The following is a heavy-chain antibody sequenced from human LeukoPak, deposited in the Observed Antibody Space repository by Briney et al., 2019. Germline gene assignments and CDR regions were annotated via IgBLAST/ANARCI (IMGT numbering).Heavy chain of an antibody. CDR2: ISSSSNFI. CDR1: GFTFSSYS. D-gene: IGHD3-10*01. Sequence: PGGSLRLSCAASGFTFSSYSMNWVRQAPGKGLEWVSSISSSSNFIYYADSVKGRFTISRDNAKNSLYLRLNSLRAEDTAIYFCAKDRWYDGESGYFDHWGRGTLVTVSS. J-gene: IGHJ4*02. V-gene: IGHV3-21*04. CDR3: AKDRWYDGESGYFDH.